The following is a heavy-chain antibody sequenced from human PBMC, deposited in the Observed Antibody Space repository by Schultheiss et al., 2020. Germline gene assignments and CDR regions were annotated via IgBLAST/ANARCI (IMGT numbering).Heavy chain of an antibody. Sequence: SETLSLTCTVSGDSVSSVHYYWNWIRQPAGKGLEWIGRIYSSGSTNYNPSLNSRVTISVDTSKNQFSLNLSSVTAADTAMYYCVRKGDIWGQGTMVTVSS. J-gene: IGHJ3*02. CDR2: IYSSGST. CDR1: GDSVSSVHYY. CDR3: VRKGDI. V-gene: IGHV4-61*02.